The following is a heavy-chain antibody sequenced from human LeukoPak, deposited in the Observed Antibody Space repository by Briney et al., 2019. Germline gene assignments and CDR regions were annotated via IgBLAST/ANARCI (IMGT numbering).Heavy chain of an antibody. CDR3: AKGGLGDGYSYAS. CDR1: GFTFSSSA. CDR2: ISDTGRLS. Sequence: PGGSLRLSCAASGFTFSSSAMSWVRQAPGKGLEWVAAISDTGRLSYCADSVNGRFTISRDNSKNTLSLQMNSLRAADTAVYYCAKGGLGDGYSYASWGQGTLITVSS. J-gene: IGHJ5*02. V-gene: IGHV3-23*01. D-gene: IGHD5-24*01.